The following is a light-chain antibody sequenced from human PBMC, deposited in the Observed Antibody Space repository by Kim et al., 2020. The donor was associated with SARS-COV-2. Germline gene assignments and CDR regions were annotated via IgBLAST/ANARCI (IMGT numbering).Light chain of an antibody. CDR1: QSISSY. Sequence: DIQMTQSPSSLSASVGDRVTITCRASQSISSYLNWYQQKPGKAPKLLIYAASSLQRGVPSRFSGSGSGTDFTLTISSLQPEDFATYYCLQSYSTPMYRFGQGTKLEI. CDR2: AAS. V-gene: IGKV1-39*01. J-gene: IGKJ2*03. CDR3: LQSYSTPMYR.